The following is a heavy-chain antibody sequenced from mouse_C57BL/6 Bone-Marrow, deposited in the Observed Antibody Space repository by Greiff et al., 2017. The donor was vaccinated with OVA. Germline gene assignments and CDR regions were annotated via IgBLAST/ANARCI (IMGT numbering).Heavy chain of an antibody. CDR2: IYPGDGYT. CDR1: GYAFSSYW. CDR3: AREQGNYGYFDF. V-gene: IGHV1-80*01. Sequence: LQESGASVKISCRASGYAFSSYWMNWVKQGPGKGLECIGQIYPGDGYTNYNGKFKGKATLTADKSSSTAYMQLSSLTSEDTAVYFCAREQGNYGYFDFGGTGTTVTVSS. J-gene: IGHJ1*03.